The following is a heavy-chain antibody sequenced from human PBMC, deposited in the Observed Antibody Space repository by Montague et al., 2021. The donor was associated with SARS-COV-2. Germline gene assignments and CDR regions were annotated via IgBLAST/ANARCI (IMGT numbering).Heavy chain of an antibody. V-gene: IGHV6-1*01. CDR1: GDSVSSNSAT. J-gene: IGHJ6*02. CDR3: TSGREVNYNVMDV. D-gene: IGHD1-1*01. Sequence: CAISGDSVSSNSATWNWIRQSPSRGLEWLGRTYYRSKWYNDYAVSMRGRVTINPDTSKNQFSLQLNSVTPEDTAIYYCTSGREVNYNVMDVWGQGTTVTVSS. CDR2: TYYRSKWYN.